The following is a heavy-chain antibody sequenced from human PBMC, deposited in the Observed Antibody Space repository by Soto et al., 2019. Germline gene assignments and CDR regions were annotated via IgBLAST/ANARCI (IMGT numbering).Heavy chain of an antibody. Sequence: EVQLLESGGGLVQPGGSLRLSCAASGFTFSSYAMSWVRQAPEKGLEWVSAISGSGGSTYYADSVKGRFTISRDNSKNTLYLQMNSLRAEDTAVYYCATRGYCISTSCYQPYYYYYGMDVWGQGTTVTVSS. CDR1: GFTFSSYA. V-gene: IGHV3-23*01. J-gene: IGHJ6*02. D-gene: IGHD2-2*03. CDR2: ISGSGGST. CDR3: ATRGYCISTSCYQPYYYYYGMDV.